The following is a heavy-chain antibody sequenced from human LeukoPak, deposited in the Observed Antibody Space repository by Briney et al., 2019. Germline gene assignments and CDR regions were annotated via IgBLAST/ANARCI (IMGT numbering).Heavy chain of an antibody. CDR2: IKTDGSST. J-gene: IGHJ4*02. CDR1: GFTFSRYW. V-gene: IGHV3-74*01. D-gene: IGHD3-3*01. CDR3: SRGFWGWEVDY. Sequence: HPGGSLRLSCAASGFTFSRYWMHWVRQAPGKGLVWVSRIKTDGSSTDYADAVKGRFTISRDNAKNTLYLQMNSLRAEDTAVYYCSRGFWGWEVDYWGQGTLVTVSS.